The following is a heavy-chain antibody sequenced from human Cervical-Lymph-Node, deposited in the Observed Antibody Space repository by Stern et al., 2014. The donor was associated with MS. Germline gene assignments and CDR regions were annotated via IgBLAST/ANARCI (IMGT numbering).Heavy chain of an antibody. J-gene: IGHJ5*02. D-gene: IGHD4-17*01. CDR2: IIPIIGLA. Sequence: VQLVESGAEVKKPGSSVNVSCKPSGGKLSSSFAVSWVRQAPGQGLEGMGRIIPIIGLANYAQKFQTRLTITADKSTSTVYMELSSLTSEDTALYYCARGIVTNRPASTLHNLFDPWGQGTLVTVSS. V-gene: IGHV1-69*09. CDR3: ARGIVTNRPASTLHNLFDP. CDR1: GGKLSSSFA.